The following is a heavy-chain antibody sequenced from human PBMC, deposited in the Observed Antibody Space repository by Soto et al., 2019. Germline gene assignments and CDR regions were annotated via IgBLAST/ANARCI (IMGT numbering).Heavy chain of an antibody. J-gene: IGHJ4*02. CDR3: ARGPSSLTRFDY. CDR2: ISYDGSNK. V-gene: IGHV3-30-3*01. CDR1: GFTFSSYA. D-gene: IGHD2-2*01. Sequence: PGRSLRLSCAASGFTFSSYAMHWVRQAPGKGLEWVAAISYDGSNKYYADSVKGRFTISRDNSKNTLFLQMNSLRGEDTAVYYCARGPSSLTRFDYWGQRTLVTVSS.